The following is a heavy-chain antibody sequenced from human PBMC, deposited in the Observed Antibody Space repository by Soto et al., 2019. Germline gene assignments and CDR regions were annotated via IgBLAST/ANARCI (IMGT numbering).Heavy chain of an antibody. CDR3: ARYYHDSGGYFYDF. J-gene: IGHJ4*02. CDR1: GGSISSRSHY. V-gene: IGHV4-31*03. CDR2: MHYTGNT. Sequence: PSETLSLTCSVSGGSISSRSHYWSWIRHHPGKGLEWIGYMHYTGNTYYNPSLKSRVTISVDTSKNQFSLRLTSVTAADTAVYYCARYYHDSGGYFYDFLGQGTLVTVSS. D-gene: IGHD3-22*01.